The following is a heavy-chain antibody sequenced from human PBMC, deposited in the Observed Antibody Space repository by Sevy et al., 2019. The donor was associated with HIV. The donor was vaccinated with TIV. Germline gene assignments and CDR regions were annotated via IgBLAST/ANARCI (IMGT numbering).Heavy chain of an antibody. CDR2: MNPNSGNT. V-gene: IGHV1-8*03. Sequence: ASVKVSCKASGYTFTSYDINWVRQATGQGLEWMGWMNPNSGNTGYAQKFQGRVTITRNTSISTAYMELSSLGSEDTAAYYCARGGSGAIYYGMDVWGQGTTVTVSS. D-gene: IGHD3-10*01. CDR3: ARGGSGAIYYGMDV. J-gene: IGHJ6*02. CDR1: GYTFTSYD.